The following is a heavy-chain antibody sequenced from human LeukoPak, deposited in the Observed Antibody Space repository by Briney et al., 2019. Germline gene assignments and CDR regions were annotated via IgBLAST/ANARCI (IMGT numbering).Heavy chain of an antibody. CDR2: INHSGST. CDR1: GGSISSSSYY. J-gene: IGHJ4*02. V-gene: IGHV4-39*07. Sequence: SETLSLTCTVSGGSISSSSYYWGWIRQPPGKGLEWIGEINHSGSTNYNPSLKSRVTISVDTSKNQFSLKLSSVTAADTAVYYCARGRGYSYGFRYWGQGTLVTVSS. D-gene: IGHD5-18*01. CDR3: ARGRGYSYGFRY.